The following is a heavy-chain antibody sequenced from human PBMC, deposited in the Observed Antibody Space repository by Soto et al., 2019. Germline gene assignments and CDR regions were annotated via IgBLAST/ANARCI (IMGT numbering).Heavy chain of an antibody. D-gene: IGHD1-1*01. CDR2: IYYSGST. J-gene: IGHJ4*02. CDR1: GAALSSGGYF. Sequence: TLSLTCTVSGAALSSGGYFYTWVRQPPGKGLEWLGYIYYSGSTTYNPSLKSRVTIAVDTSKNQFSLKLSSVTAADTAVYYCARERTGDPTFFDYWGQGTLVTVSS. V-gene: IGHV4-61*08. CDR3: ARERTGDPTFFDY.